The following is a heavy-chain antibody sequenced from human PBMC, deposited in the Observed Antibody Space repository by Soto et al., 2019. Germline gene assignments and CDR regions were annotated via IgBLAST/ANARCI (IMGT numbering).Heavy chain of an antibody. Sequence: SVKVSCKASGGVFSNYAFTWVRQAPGQGLEWVGGIVPVFGTPNYAPKFQGRVTVTADESTRTGYMELSSLTSEDTAMYYCARGSDYLSTGYYFDTWGQGTLVTVSS. CDR1: GGVFSNYA. CDR3: ARGSDYLSTGYYFDT. D-gene: IGHD3-22*01. V-gene: IGHV1-69*13. J-gene: IGHJ5*02. CDR2: IVPVFGTP.